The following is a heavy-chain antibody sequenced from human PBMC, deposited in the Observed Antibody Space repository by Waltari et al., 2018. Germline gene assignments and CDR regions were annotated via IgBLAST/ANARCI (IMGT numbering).Heavy chain of an antibody. V-gene: IGHV3-48*03. CDR2: ISSTGSTI. Sequence: EVQLVESGGGLVQPGGSLRLSCTGSGFTFSSYEMNWVRQAPGKGLEWVSYISSTGSTIYYADSVKGRFTIFRDNAKNSLYLQMNSLRAEDTAVYYCARTLVVVTATSSYWGQGTLVTVSS. D-gene: IGHD2-15*01. CDR3: ARTLVVVTATSSY. CDR1: GFTFSSYE. J-gene: IGHJ4*02.